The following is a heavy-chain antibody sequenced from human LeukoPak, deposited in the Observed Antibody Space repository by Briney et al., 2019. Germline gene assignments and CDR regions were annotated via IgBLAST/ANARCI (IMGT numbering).Heavy chain of an antibody. J-gene: IGHJ4*02. Sequence: GGSLRLSCAASGFTFSSYSMNWVRQAPGKGLEWVSSISSSSSYIYYADSVKGRFTISRDKSKNTLYLQMSSLRAEDTAVYYCAKGTLGAVSFSNFDYWGQGTLVTVSS. CDR1: GFTFSSYS. D-gene: IGHD1-26*01. V-gene: IGHV3-21*04. CDR3: AKGTLGAVSFSNFDY. CDR2: ISSSSSYI.